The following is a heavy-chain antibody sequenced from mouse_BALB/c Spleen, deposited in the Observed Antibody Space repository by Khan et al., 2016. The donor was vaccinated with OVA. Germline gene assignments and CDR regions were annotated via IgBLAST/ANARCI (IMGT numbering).Heavy chain of an antibody. J-gene: IGHJ3*01. V-gene: IGHV5-9*02. CDR3: TRPSYYGNPWFTY. Sequence: EVMLVESGGGLVKPGGSLKLSCEVSGFAFNSYDMSWVRQTPEKRLEWVATISSTGSYTYYPDSVKGRFTISSDTARNTLYLQMSSLRSEDTALYYCTRPSYYGNPWFTYWGQGTLVTVSA. CDR1: GFAFNSYD. CDR2: ISSTGSYT. D-gene: IGHD2-10*01.